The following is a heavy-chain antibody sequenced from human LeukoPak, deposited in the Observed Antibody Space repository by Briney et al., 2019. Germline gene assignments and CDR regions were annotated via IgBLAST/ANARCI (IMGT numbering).Heavy chain of an antibody. CDR3: ARQQHDGHPTGDFDY. CDR1: GGSISSSSYY. J-gene: IGHJ4*02. D-gene: IGHD5-24*01. Sequence: SETLSLTCTVSGGSISSSSYYWGWIRQPPGKGLEWIGSIYYSGSTYYNPSLKSRVTISVDTSKNQFSLKLSSVTAADTAVYYCARQQHDGHPTGDFDYWGQGTLVTVSS. V-gene: IGHV4-39*01. CDR2: IYYSGST.